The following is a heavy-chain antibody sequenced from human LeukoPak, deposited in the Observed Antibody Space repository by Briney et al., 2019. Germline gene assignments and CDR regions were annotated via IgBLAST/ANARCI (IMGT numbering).Heavy chain of an antibody. CDR3: VYYSRNAFDI. Sequence: GGSLRLSCAASGFTFSTYTMNWVRQAPGKGPEWVSSISGSSSAIYYADSVKGRFTISRDNAKNSLYLQMNSLRAEDTAVYYCVYYSRNAFDIWGQGTMVTVSS. J-gene: IGHJ3*02. CDR2: ISGSSSAI. D-gene: IGHD2-21*01. V-gene: IGHV3-48*04. CDR1: GFTFSTYT.